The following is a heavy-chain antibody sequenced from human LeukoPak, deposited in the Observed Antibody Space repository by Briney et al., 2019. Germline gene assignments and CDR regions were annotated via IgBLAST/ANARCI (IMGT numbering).Heavy chain of an antibody. D-gene: IGHD2-15*01. CDR1: GFTFSSYW. V-gene: IGHV3-7*04. Sequence: GGSLRLSCAASGFTFSSYWMSWVRQAPGQGLEWVANMNQDGGEKYYVDSVKGRFTISRDNATNSLDLQMNSLRAEDTAVYYCARDLGYCSGGSCYSYYFDSWGQGTLVTVSS. J-gene: IGHJ4*02. CDR2: MNQDGGEK. CDR3: ARDLGYCSGGSCYSYYFDS.